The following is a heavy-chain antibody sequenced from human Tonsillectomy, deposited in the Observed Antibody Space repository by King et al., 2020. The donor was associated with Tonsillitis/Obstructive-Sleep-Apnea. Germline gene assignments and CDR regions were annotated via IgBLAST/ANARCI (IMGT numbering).Heavy chain of an antibody. D-gene: IGHD5-18*01. CDR1: GFSLGNAGMG. J-gene: IGHJ6*03. CDR2: IFSNDEK. CDR3: ARIGQTAMASDSYYYYMDV. V-gene: IGHV2-26*01. Sequence: VTLKESGPVLVKPTETLTLTCTVSGFSLGNAGMGVSWIRQPPGKALEWLAHIFSNDEKSYSTSLKSRLTISKDTSKSQLFLTMTNTDSVDTATSYCARIGQTAMASDSYYYYMDVWGKGTTVTVPS.